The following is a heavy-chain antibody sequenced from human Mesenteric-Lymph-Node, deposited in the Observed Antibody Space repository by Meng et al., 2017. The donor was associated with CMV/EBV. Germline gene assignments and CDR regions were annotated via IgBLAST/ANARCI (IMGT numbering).Heavy chain of an antibody. CDR1: GFNVRDKY. J-gene: IGHJ4*02. Sequence: GHLVESGGGLVQPGGSLRLSCAASGFNVRDKYMIWVRQAPGKGLEWVCIIYRGDNTYYIDSVKDRFTVSRDNSKNTMYLQMNSLRVEDTAVYYCTGDSVSNPNLDYWGQGTLVTVSS. D-gene: IGHD3-10*01. CDR3: TGDSVSNPNLDY. V-gene: IGHV3-66*01. CDR2: IYRGDNT.